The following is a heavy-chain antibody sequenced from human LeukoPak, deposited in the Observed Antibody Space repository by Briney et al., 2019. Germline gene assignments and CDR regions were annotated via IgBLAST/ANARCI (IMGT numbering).Heavy chain of an antibody. CDR1: GGSFSGYY. CDR2: INHSGST. J-gene: IGHJ4*02. V-gene: IGHV4-34*01. D-gene: IGHD3-10*01. Sequence: KPSETLSLTCAVYGGSFSGYYWSWIRQPLGKGLEWIGEINHSGSTNYNPSLKSRVTISVDTSKNQFSLKLSSVTAADTAVYYCARMGVGSGSYYFPFDYWGQGTLVTVSS. CDR3: ARMGVGSGSYYFPFDY.